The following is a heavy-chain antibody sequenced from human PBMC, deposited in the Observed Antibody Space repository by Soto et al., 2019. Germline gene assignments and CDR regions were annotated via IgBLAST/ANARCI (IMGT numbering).Heavy chain of an antibody. CDR1: GGTFSSYA. Sequence: SVKVSCKASGGTFSSYAISWVRQAPGQGLEWMGGIIPIFGTANYAQKFQGRVTITADESTSTAYMELSSLRSEETAVYYCARDPPHPGTTSYYYYYGMDVWGQGTTVTVSS. J-gene: IGHJ6*02. D-gene: IGHD1-1*01. CDR3: ARDPPHPGTTSYYYYYGMDV. CDR2: IIPIFGTA. V-gene: IGHV1-69*13.